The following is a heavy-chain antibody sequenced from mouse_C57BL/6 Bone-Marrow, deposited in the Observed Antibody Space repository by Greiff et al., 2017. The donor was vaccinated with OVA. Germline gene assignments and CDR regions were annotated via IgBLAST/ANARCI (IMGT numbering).Heavy chain of an antibody. CDR2: IYPRSGNT. J-gene: IGHJ3*01. V-gene: IGHV1-81*01. CDR3: ARERGSFAY. Sequence: QVQLQQSGAELARPGASVKLSCKASGYTFTSYGISWVKQRTGQGLEWIGEIYPRSGNTYYNEKFKGKATLTAGKSSSTAYMELRSLTSEDSAVYFCARERGSFAYWGQGTLVTVSA. CDR1: GYTFTSYG.